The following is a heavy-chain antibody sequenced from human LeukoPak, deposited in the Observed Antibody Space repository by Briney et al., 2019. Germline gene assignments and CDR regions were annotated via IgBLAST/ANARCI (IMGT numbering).Heavy chain of an antibody. CDR1: GFTLSYYH. D-gene: IGHD3-22*01. J-gene: IGHJ6*03. CDR2: MSGGSYTI. CDR3: ARVKYDDSGYYGIFYYYYMDV. Sequence: GGSLRLSCAASGFTLSYYHMASIRQPPAKGLEWVSYMSGGSYTIHYADSVKGRFTISSDNAESSLYLQMNSLGAEDTAVYYCARVKYDDSGYYGIFYYYYMDVWGKGTTFTVSS. V-gene: IGHV3-11*04.